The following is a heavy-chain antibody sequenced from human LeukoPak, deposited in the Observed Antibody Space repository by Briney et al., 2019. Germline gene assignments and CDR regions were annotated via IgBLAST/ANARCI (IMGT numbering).Heavy chain of an antibody. Sequence: GGSLRLSCAASGLTFSSYWMSWVRQAPGKGLEWVANIKQDGSEKYYVDSVKGRFTISRDNAKNSLYLQMNSLRAEDTAVYYCARDQEWELMPLDVWGKGTTVTVSS. CDR3: ARDQEWELMPLDV. CDR2: IKQDGSEK. V-gene: IGHV3-7*01. J-gene: IGHJ6*04. D-gene: IGHD1-26*01. CDR1: GLTFSSYW.